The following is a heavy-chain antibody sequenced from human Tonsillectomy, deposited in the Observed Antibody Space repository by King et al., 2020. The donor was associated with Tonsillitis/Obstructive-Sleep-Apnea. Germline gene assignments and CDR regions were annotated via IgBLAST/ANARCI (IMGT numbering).Heavy chain of an antibody. CDR3: ARDRADYDFWSGYFFGGSDY. D-gene: IGHD3-3*01. V-gene: IGHV3-7*03. CDR2: IQQDGSEK. J-gene: IGHJ4*02. CDR1: GFTFSTYW. Sequence: VQLVESGGGLVQPGGSLRLSCAASGFTFSTYWMSWVRQAPGKGLEWVANIQQDGSEKYYVDSLKGRFTISRDNAKNSLYLQLNSLRAEDTAADYCARDRADYDFWSGYFFGGSDYWGQGTLVTVSS.